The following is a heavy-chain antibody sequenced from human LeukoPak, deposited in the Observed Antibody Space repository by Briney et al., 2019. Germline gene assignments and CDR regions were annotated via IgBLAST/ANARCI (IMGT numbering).Heavy chain of an antibody. CDR1: GYTFTSYY. CDR2: ISGFNRKT. D-gene: IGHD1-14*01. CDR3: ARDIAVSQFDS. V-gene: IGHV1-18*04. Sequence: ASVKVSCKASGYTFTSYYMHWVRQAPGQGLEWMGWISGFNRKTEYAQKLQGRVTMTTDTSTSTAYMELRSLTSDDTAVYYCARDIAVSQFDSWGQGTLVTVSS. J-gene: IGHJ4*02.